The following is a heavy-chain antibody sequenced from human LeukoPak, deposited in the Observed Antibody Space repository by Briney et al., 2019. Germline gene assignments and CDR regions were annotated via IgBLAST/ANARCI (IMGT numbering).Heavy chain of an antibody. D-gene: IGHD6-19*01. CDR1: GFTFSSYW. CDR2: IKQDGSEK. CDR3: ACSGYSSGWYFDY. V-gene: IGHV3-7*01. Sequence: GGSLRLSCAASGFTFSSYWMSWVRQAPGKGLEWVANIKQDGSEKYYVDSVKGRFTISRDNAKNSLYLQMNSLRAEDTAVYYCACSGYSSGWYFDYWGQGTLVTVSS. J-gene: IGHJ4*02.